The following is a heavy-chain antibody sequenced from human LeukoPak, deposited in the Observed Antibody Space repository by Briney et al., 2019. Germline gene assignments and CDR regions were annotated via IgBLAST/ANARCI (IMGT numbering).Heavy chain of an antibody. CDR2: ISHSGSP. CDR3: ARRAIFGVVTAVSQGFDP. Sequence: SETLSLTCGVSGGFIINGKWWSWVRQPPGKGLEWIGEISHSGSPNYNPSLKGRLTISVDTAKNQFSLKLSSVTAADTAVYYCARRAIFGVVTAVSQGFDPWGQGTLVTVSS. J-gene: IGHJ5*02. CDR1: GGFIINGKW. D-gene: IGHD3-3*01. V-gene: IGHV4/OR15-8*01.